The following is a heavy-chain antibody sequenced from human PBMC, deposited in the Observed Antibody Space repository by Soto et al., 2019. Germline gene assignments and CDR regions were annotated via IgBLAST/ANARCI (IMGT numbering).Heavy chain of an antibody. J-gene: IGHJ4*02. CDR3: ASPGVGATRFDY. CDR2: IYHSGCT. CDR1: GYSISSGYY. V-gene: IGHV4-38-2*01. D-gene: IGHD1-26*01. Sequence: SETLSLTCAVSGYSISSGYYWGWLRQHPGKWLEWVGSIYHSGCTYYNPSLKSRVTISVDTSKNQFSLKLSSVTAADTAVYYCASPGVGATRFDYWGQGTLVTVSS.